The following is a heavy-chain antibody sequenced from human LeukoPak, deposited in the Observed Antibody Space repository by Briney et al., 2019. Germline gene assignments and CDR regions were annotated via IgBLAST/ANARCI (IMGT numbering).Heavy chain of an antibody. J-gene: IGHJ5*02. D-gene: IGHD3-22*01. CDR3: ARLRGYYDSSGYYGWFDP. Sequence: SETLSLTCTVSGGSISSYYWSWIRQPPGKELEWIGYMYHSGRTNYNPSLKSRVTASVDTSKNQFSLKLSSVTAADTAVYYCARLRGYYDSSGYYGWFDPWGQGTLVTVSS. CDR1: GGSISSYY. V-gene: IGHV4-59*01. CDR2: MYHSGRT.